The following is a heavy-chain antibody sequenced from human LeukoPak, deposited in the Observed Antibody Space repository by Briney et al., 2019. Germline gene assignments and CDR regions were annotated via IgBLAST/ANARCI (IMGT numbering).Heavy chain of an antibody. D-gene: IGHD2-2*01. CDR2: INPNSGGT. CDR1: GYTFTGYY. J-gene: IGHJ4*02. CDR3: ARDARGYCSSTRSFKSLGY. V-gene: IGHV1-2*02. Sequence: ASVKVSCKASGYTFTGYYMHWVRHAPGQGLEWMGWINPNSGGTNYAQKFQGRVTMTRDTSISTAYMELSRLRSDDTAVYYCARDARGYCSSTRSFKSLGYWGQGTLVTVSS.